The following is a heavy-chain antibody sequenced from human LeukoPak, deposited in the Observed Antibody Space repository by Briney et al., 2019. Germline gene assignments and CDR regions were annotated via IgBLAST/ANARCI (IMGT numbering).Heavy chain of an antibody. CDR3: ARGDGGDYNYYYYGMDV. CDR1: GGSISGGGYY. CDR2: IYYSGST. D-gene: IGHD4-17*01. Sequence: SQTLSLTCTVSGGSISGGGYYWSWIRQHPGKGLEWIGYIYYSGSTYYNPSLKSRVTISVDTSKNQFSLKLSSVTAADTAVYYCARGDGGDYNYYYYGMDVWGKGTTVTVSS. J-gene: IGHJ6*04. V-gene: IGHV4-31*03.